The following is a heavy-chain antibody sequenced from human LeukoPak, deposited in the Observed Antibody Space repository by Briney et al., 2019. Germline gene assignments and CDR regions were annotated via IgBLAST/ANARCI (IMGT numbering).Heavy chain of an antibody. CDR1: GGSISGYY. J-gene: IGHJ3*02. CDR3: ARHPSMGATGAFDI. CDR2: ISGSGST. D-gene: IGHD1-1*01. V-gene: IGHV4-59*01. Sequence: SETLSLTCTVSGGSISGYYWSYVRQPPGKGLEWIGFISGSGSTNYNPSLKSRVTISIDTSKNQFSLKLTSVTAADTAVYYCARHPSMGATGAFDIWGQGTMVTVSS.